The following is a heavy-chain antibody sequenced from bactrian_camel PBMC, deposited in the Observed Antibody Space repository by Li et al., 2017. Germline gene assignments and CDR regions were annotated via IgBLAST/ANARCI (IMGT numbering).Heavy chain of an antibody. V-gene: IGHV3S40*01. CDR3: AADAWVAIQASLY. CDR1: RFTFSNYA. D-gene: IGHD3*01. CDR2: ISMDGSST. Sequence: VQLVESGGGLVQPGGSLRLSCATSRFTFSNYAMTWVRQAPEKGLEWVSSISMDGSSTFYADSLKGRFTISRDNAKNTVYLQMNSLETEDTAVYYCAADAWVAIQASLYWGQGTQVTVS. J-gene: IGHJ4*01.